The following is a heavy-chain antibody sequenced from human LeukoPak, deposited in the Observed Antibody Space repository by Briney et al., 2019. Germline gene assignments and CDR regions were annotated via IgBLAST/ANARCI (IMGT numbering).Heavy chain of an antibody. CDR2: IIPILGIA. Sequence: GASVKVSCKASGGTFSSYAISWVRQAPGQGLEWMGRIIPILGIANYAQKFQGRVTITADKSTSTAYMELSSLRSDDTAVYYCARAGSTVTRYNWFDPWGQGTLVTVSS. V-gene: IGHV1-69*04. D-gene: IGHD4-17*01. CDR1: GGTFSSYA. J-gene: IGHJ5*02. CDR3: ARAGSTVTRYNWFDP.